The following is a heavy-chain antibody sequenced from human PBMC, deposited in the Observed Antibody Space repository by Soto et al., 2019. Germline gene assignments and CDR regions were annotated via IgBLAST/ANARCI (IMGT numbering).Heavy chain of an antibody. V-gene: IGHV3-72*01. CDR3: VRLSVAAYYFDS. CDR2: IRKRANNYTT. J-gene: IGHJ4*02. Sequence: GSLRLSCAASGFSFSDHYMDWVRQAPGKGLEWVGRIRKRANNYTTEYAASVKGRLTISRDDSKNSLYLQMNSLKIEDTAVYYCVRLSVAAYYFDSWGQGTPVTVSS. CDR1: GFSFSDHY. D-gene: IGHD6-19*01.